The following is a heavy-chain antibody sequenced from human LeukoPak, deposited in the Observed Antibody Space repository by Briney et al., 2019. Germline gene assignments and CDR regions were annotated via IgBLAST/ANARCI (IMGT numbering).Heavy chain of an antibody. J-gene: IGHJ4*02. CDR1: GYTFTGYY. V-gene: IGHV1-2*02. D-gene: IGHD3-22*01. CDR3: ARDSFLRAMIVVPGDY. CDR2: INPNSGGT. Sequence: ASVKVSCKASGYTFTGYYMHWVRQAPGQGLKWMGWINPNSGGTNYAQKFQGRVTMTRDTSISTAYMELSRLRSDDTAVYYCARDSFLRAMIVVPGDYWGQGTLVTVSS.